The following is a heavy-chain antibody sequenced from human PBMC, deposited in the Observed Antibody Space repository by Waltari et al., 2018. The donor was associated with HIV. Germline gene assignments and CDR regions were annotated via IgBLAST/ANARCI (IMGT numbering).Heavy chain of an antibody. J-gene: IGHJ6*02. Sequence: QLQLQESGPGLVKPSETLSLTCTVSGGSISSRSYYWVWIRQPPGKGLEWIGSIYYSGSTYYNPSLKSRVTISVDTSKNQFSLKLSSVTAADTAVYYCARPIVVGALGYGMDVWGQGTTVTVSS. D-gene: IGHD2-2*01. CDR2: IYYSGST. V-gene: IGHV4-39*01. CDR1: GGSISSRSYY. CDR3: ARPIVVGALGYGMDV.